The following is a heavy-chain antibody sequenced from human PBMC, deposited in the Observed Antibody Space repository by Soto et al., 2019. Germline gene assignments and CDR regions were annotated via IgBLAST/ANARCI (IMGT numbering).Heavy chain of an antibody. D-gene: IGHD5-12*01. CDR1: GGSISNYY. CDR2: IYTSGST. J-gene: IGHJ4*02. Sequence: PSETLSLTCTVSGGSISNYYWSWIRQPAGKGLEWIGRIYTSGSTDYNPSLKSRVTISIDTSKNQFSLKVTSMTAADTAVYYCARERREGIHYGYDIDYWGQGTLVTVSS. CDR3: ARERREGIHYGYDIDY. V-gene: IGHV4-4*07.